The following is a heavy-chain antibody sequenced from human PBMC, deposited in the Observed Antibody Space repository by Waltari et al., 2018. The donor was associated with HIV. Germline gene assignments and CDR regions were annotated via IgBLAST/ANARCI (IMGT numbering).Heavy chain of an antibody. CDR2: ISSSSRTI. CDR1: GYTFSSHT. V-gene: IGHV3-48*01. CDR3: AREFGTIDNFDY. D-gene: IGHD3-16*01. J-gene: IGHJ4*01. Sequence: EVQLVESGGGLVQPGGSLRLSCAASGYTFSSHTIIWVRQAPGKGREWLSYISSSSRTIYSADSVEGRFTVSRDNARNSAYLQMNSLKVEDTAVYYCAREFGTIDNFDYWGQGTLVSVSS.